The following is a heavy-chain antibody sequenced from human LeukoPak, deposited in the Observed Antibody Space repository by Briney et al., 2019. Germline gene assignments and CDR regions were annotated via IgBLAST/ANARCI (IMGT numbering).Heavy chain of an antibody. J-gene: IGHJ4*02. V-gene: IGHV3-30*18. CDR1: GFTFSSYG. D-gene: IGHD3-22*01. CDR3: AKDVDYYDSSGYYQSYFDY. CDR2: ISYDGSNK. Sequence: GGSLRLSCAASGFTFSSYGMHWVRQAPGKGLEWVAVISYDGSNKYYADSVKGRFTISRDNSKNTLYLQMNSLRAEDTAVYYCAKDVDYYDSSGYYQSYFDYWGQGTQVTVSS.